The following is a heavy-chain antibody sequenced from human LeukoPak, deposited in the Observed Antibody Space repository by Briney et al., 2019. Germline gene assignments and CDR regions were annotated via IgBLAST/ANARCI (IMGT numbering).Heavy chain of an antibody. CDR2: FSASGST. CDR3: ARDQDGYKKD. Sequence: SETLSLTCTVSGASISSYYWSWIRQPAGLGLEWIGRFSASGSTNYNPSLKSRVTMSVDTSKNQFSLKLSSVTAADTAVYYCARDQDGYKKDWGQGTLVTVSS. D-gene: IGHD5-24*01. V-gene: IGHV4-4*07. J-gene: IGHJ4*02. CDR1: GASISSYY.